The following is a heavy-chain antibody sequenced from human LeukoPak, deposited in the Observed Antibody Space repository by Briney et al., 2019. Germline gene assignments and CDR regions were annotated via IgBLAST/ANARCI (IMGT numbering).Heavy chain of an antibody. Sequence: ASVKVSCKASGYTFTGYYMHWVRQAPGQGLEWMGWINPNSGGTNYAQKLQGRVTMTTDTSTSTAYMELRSLRSDDTAVYYCATRYYYDSSGYYPFDYWGQGTLVTVSS. J-gene: IGHJ4*02. CDR1: GYTFTGYY. CDR3: ATRYYYDSSGYYPFDY. D-gene: IGHD3-22*01. V-gene: IGHV1-2*02. CDR2: INPNSGGT.